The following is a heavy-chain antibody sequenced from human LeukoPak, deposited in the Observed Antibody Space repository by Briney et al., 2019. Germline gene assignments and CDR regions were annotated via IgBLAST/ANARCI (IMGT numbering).Heavy chain of an antibody. J-gene: IGHJ1*01. Sequence: GGSLRLSCAASGSTFSSYGMHWVRQAPGKGLEWVAVIWYDGSNKYYADSVKGRFTISRDNSKNTLYLQMNSLRAEDTAVYYCAKDPYYYGSSGYYVGETQGFQHWGQGTLVTVSS. V-gene: IGHV3-33*06. CDR1: GSTFSSYG. CDR3: AKDPYYYGSSGYYVGETQGFQH. CDR2: IWYDGSNK. D-gene: IGHD3-22*01.